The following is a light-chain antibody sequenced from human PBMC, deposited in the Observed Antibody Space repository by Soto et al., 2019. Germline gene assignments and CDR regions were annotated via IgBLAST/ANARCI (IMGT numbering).Light chain of an antibody. CDR1: QSIDHR. Sequence: IVMTQSPATLSVSPGERATLSCRASQSIDHRLAWYQQRPGHAPRLLIYGASTRATGIPARFSGSGSGTEFTLTISGLQSEDFGVYYWQQYKNWRTFGQGTNVETK. CDR3: QQYKNWRT. CDR2: GAS. V-gene: IGKV3-15*01. J-gene: IGKJ1*01.